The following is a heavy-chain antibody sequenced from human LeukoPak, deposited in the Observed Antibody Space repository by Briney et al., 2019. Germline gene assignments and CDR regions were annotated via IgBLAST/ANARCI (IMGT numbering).Heavy chain of an antibody. V-gene: IGHV3-49*04. D-gene: IGHD3-3*01. J-gene: IGHJ4*02. Sequence: LSLTCTVSGGSISSYYWSWVRQAPGKGLEWVGFIRSKAYGGTTEYAASVKGRFTISRDDSKSIAYLQMNSLKTEDTAVYYCTRDGQYYDFWSGYWGYYFDYWGQGTLVTVSS. CDR1: GGSISSYY. CDR2: IRSKAYGGTT. CDR3: TRDGQYYDFWSGYWGYYFDY.